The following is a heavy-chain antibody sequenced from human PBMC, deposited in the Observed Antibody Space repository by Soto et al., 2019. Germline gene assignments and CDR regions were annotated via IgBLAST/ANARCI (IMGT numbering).Heavy chain of an antibody. Sequence: SETLSLTCSVSGGSISSGSYYWGWIRQPPGKGLEWIASIYYSGSTYYNPSLKSRVTIFVDTSKNQFSLKLNSVTAADTALYYCARQGYYGSGSYYKFRWFDPWGQRTPVTVSS. CDR2: IYYSGST. CDR3: ARQGYYGSGSYYKFRWFDP. CDR1: GGSISSGSYY. V-gene: IGHV4-39*01. J-gene: IGHJ5*02. D-gene: IGHD3-10*01.